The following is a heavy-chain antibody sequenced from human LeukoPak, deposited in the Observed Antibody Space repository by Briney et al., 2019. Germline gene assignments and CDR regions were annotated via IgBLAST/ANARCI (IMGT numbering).Heavy chain of an antibody. CDR1: GFSFIKYW. CDR3: ATKQWLAPPPDS. J-gene: IGHJ4*02. D-gene: IGHD6-19*01. CDR2: INTDGTVT. V-gene: IGHV3-74*01. Sequence: PGGSLRLSCTASGFSFIKYWLRWVRQAPGKGLESVSRINTDGTVTTYADSVKGRFTVSRDNADNTMFLQMNSVRDEDTAVYYCATKQWLAPPPDSWGQGTPVTVSS.